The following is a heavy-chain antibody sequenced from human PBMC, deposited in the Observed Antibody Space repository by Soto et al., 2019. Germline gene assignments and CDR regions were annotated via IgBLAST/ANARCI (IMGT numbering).Heavy chain of an antibody. J-gene: IGHJ4*02. D-gene: IGHD1-1*01. CDR1: GYTFSDYY. Sequence: QVQLVQSGAEVRKPGASVKVSSKASGYTFSDYYIRWVRQAPGQGLEWMGWINPNSGGTKYAPKFQGGVTMTRDTSITTADMELSRLRSGDTAVYYCAREPATAKPEGVDFWGQGTLVTVSS. CDR3: AREPATAKPEGVDF. V-gene: IGHV1-2*02. CDR2: INPNSGGT.